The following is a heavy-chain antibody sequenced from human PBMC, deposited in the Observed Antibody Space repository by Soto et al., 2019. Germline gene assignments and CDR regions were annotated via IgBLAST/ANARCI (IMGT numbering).Heavy chain of an antibody. V-gene: IGHV4-31*03. CDR1: GDSISSGGYY. CDR2: IYYSGST. Sequence: QVQLQESGPGLVKPSQTLSLTCTVSGDSISSGGYYWSWIRQQPGKGLEWIGYIYYSGSTHFHPSLKSRSTISIDASKTQPSLELSSVTAADTAVYYCARDGWGGTFLGFDFWGQGPLVTVSS. J-gene: IGHJ4*02. D-gene: IGHD3-3*01. CDR3: ARDGWGGTFLGFDF.